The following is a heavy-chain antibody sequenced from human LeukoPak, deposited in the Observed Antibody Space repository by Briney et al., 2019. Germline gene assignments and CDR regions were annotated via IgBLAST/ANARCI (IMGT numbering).Heavy chain of an antibody. CDR2: ISGSDGGT. D-gene: IGHD6-13*01. J-gene: IGHJ1*01. Sequence: PGGSLRLSCAASGFTFSSYAMSWVRQAPGKGLEWVSAISGSDGGTYYADSVKGRFTISRDNSKNTVYLQMNSLRAEDTAVYYCAKGMTIYSTSWYEYFQHWGQGTLVTVFS. V-gene: IGHV3-23*01. CDR1: GFTFSSYA. CDR3: AKGMTIYSTSWYEYFQH.